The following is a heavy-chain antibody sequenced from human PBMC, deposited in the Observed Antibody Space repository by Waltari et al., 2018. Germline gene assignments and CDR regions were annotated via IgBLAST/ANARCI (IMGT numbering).Heavy chain of an antibody. CDR1: GGSFSGYY. J-gene: IGHJ5*02. V-gene: IGHV4-34*01. D-gene: IGHD6-13*01. Sequence: QVQLQQWGAGLLKPSETLSLTCAVYGGSFSGYYWSWIRQPPGKGLEWIGEINHSGSTNYNPSLKSRVTISVDTSKNQFSLKLSSVTAADTAVYYCARGRDGSWSTWGQGTLVTVSS. CDR2: INHSGST. CDR3: ARGRDGSWST.